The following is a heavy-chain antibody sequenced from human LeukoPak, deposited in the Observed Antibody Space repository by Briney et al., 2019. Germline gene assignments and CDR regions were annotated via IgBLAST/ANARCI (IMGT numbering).Heavy chain of an antibody. CDR3: ARAWQQPVYGMDV. D-gene: IGHD6-13*01. V-gene: IGHV4-34*01. Sequence: PSETLSLTCAVYGGSFSGYYWSWIRQPPGKGLEWIGEINHSGSTNYNPSLKSRVTISVDTSKNQFSLKLSSVTAADTAVYYCARAWQQPVYGMDVWGQGTTVTVSS. J-gene: IGHJ6*02. CDR2: INHSGST. CDR1: GGSFSGYY.